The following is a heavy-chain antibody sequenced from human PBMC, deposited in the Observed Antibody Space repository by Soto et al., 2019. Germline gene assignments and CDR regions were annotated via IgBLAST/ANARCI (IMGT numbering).Heavy chain of an antibody. D-gene: IGHD3-16*01. CDR3: EGEKDFGGAPPSY. V-gene: IGHV3-33*01. CDR1: GFTFSSYG. Sequence: QVQLVESGGGVVQPGRSLRLSCAASGFTFSSYGMHWVRQAPGKGLEWVAVIWYDGSNKYYADSVKGRFTISRANSKNRLYLQLNTRRAEDRALYCCEGEKDFGGAPPSYWGQGTLVTVSS. J-gene: IGHJ4*02. CDR2: IWYDGSNK.